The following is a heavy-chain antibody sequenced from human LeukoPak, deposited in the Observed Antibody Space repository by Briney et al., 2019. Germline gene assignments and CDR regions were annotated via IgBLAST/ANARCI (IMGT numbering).Heavy chain of an antibody. J-gene: IGHJ4*02. CDR2: IYSGGST. D-gene: IGHD2-2*02. CDR3: ARAKVPAAIPGGY. V-gene: IGHV3-66*01. CDR1: GFTVSSNY. Sequence: GGSLRLSCAASGFTVSSNYMSWVRQAPGKGLEWVSVIYSGGSTYYADSVKGRFTISRDNSKNTLYLQMNSLRAEDTAVYYFARAKVPAAIPGGYWGQGTLVTVSS.